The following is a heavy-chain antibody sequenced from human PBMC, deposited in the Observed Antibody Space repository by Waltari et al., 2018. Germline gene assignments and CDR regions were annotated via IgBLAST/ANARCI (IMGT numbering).Heavy chain of an antibody. D-gene: IGHD5-12*01. V-gene: IGHV3-30*02. CDR2: IRYDGSNK. J-gene: IGHJ4*02. Sequence: QVQLVESGGGVVQPGGSLRLSCAASGFTFSSYCMHWVRQAPGKGLEWVAFIRYDGSNKYYADSVKGRFTISRDNSKNTLYLQMNSLRAEDTAVYYCARRAGYDFDYWGQGTLVTVSS. CDR1: GFTFSSYC. CDR3: ARRAGYDFDY.